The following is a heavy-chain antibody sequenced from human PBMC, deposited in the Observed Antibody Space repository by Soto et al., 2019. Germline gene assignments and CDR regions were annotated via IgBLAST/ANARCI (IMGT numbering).Heavy chain of an antibody. CDR2: IQSDGSST. Sequence: EVQLVESGGGLVQPGGSLRLSCAASGFTFSNYWMHWVRQAPGKGLLWVSRIQSDGSSTDYADSVKGRFTISRDNAKNTVYLQMNCLRADDTAVYYCARGGNPDYGGRGTLVTVSS. D-gene: IGHD4-4*01. CDR3: ARGGNPDY. V-gene: IGHV3-74*01. J-gene: IGHJ4*02. CDR1: GFTFSNYW.